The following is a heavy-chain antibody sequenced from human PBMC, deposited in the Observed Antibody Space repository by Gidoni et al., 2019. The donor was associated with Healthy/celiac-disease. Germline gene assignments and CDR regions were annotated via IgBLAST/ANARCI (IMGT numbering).Heavy chain of an antibody. CDR1: GFTVSSNY. CDR3: ARETKEAFDY. CDR2: IYSGGST. V-gene: IGHV3-66*01. Sequence: EVQLVESGGGLVQPVVSLRLSCAASGFTVSSNYMSWVRQAPGTGLEWVSVIYSGGSTYYADSVKGRFTISRDNSKNTLYLQMNSLRAEDTAVYYCARETKEAFDYWGQGTLVTVSS. J-gene: IGHJ4*02.